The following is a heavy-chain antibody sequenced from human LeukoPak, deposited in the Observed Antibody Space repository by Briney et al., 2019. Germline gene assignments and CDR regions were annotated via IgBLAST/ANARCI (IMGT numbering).Heavy chain of an antibody. Sequence: GGSLRLSCAASGFTFSNAWMSWVRQAPGKGPEWVGRIKSKADGRTTEYAAPGQDRFTISRDDSKNTLYLQINSLKTEDTAVYYCTTRWDFGGKLYWGQGTLVTVSS. CDR3: TTRWDFGGKLY. J-gene: IGHJ4*02. CDR1: GFTFSNAW. D-gene: IGHD3-10*01. V-gene: IGHV3-15*01. CDR2: IKSKADGRTT.